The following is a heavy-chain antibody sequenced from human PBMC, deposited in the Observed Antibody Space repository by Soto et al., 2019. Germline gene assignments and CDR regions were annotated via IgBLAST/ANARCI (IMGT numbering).Heavy chain of an antibody. V-gene: IGHV2-5*02. CDR1: GFSLSTSGVG. CDR3: AQSGDVYYGSGSYLAWFAP. J-gene: IGHJ5*02. CDR2: IYWDDDK. Sequence: QITLKESGPTLVKPTQTLTLTCTFSGFSLSTSGVGVGWLRQPPGNALEWLALIYWDDDKRYSPSLKSRLTITKDTTKIQVGLTRTDMDPVDTATYYCAQSGDVYYGSGSYLAWFAPWGQGTLVTVSS. D-gene: IGHD3-10*01.